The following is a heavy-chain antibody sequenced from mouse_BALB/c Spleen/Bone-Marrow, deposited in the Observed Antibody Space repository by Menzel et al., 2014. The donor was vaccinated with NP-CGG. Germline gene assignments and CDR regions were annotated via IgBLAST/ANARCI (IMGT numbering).Heavy chain of an antibody. CDR2: IRNKANGYTT. CDR1: GFTFTDYY. Sequence: EVKLVGSGGGLVQPGGSLRLSCATSGFTFTDYYMSWVRQPPGKALEWLGFIRNKANGYTTEYSASVKGRFTISRDNSQSILYLQMNILRTEDSATYYCARDRNYDINWYFDVWGAGTTVTVSS. V-gene: IGHV7-3*02. CDR3: ARDRNYDINWYFDV. J-gene: IGHJ1*01. D-gene: IGHD1-1*01.